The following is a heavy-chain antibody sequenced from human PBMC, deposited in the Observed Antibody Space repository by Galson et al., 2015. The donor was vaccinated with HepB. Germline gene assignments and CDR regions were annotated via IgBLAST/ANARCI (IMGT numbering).Heavy chain of an antibody. CDR2: ISAYGGNT. V-gene: IGHV1-18*04. CDR1: GYTFTING. CDR3: ARDRDYPFDY. J-gene: IGHJ4*02. Sequence: SVKVSCKASGYTFTINGISWVRQTPRQGLEWLGWISAYGGNTKYAQKYQGRITLTRDTSTSTAYMELRSLRSDDTAVYYCARDRDYPFDYWGQGTLVTVSS. D-gene: IGHD4/OR15-4a*01.